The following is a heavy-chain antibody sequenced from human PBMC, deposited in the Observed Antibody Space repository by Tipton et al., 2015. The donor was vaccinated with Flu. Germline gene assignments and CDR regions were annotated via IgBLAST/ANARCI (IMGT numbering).Heavy chain of an antibody. CDR2: LYTSGST. V-gene: IGHV4-61*09. CDR1: GGSISSGSHY. Sequence: TLSLTCTVSGGSISSGSHYWSWIRQPAGRGLEWIGQLYTSGSTNYSPSLQSRVTMSVDMAKNQFSLKLSSVTAADTAVYYCARTRSGNYLDDAFDIWGQGTMVTVSS. D-gene: IGHD1-26*01. J-gene: IGHJ3*02. CDR3: ARTRSGNYLDDAFDI.